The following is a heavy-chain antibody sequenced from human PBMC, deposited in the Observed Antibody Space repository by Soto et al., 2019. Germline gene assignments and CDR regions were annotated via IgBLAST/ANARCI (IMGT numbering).Heavy chain of an antibody. V-gene: IGHV4-39*01. CDR1: GGSISSSSYY. D-gene: IGHD3-22*01. Sequence: SETLSLTCTVSGGSISSSSYYWGWIRQPPGKGLEWIGSIYYSGSTYYNPSLKSRVTISVDTSKNQFSLKLSSAAAADTAVYYCARHFGGWYYYDSSGYYPGYFQHWGQGTLVTVSS. CDR3: ARHFGGWYYYDSSGYYPGYFQH. CDR2: IYYSGST. J-gene: IGHJ1*01.